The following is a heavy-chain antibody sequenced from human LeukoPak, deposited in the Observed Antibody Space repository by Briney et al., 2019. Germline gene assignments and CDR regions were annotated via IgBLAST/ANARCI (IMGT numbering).Heavy chain of an antibody. V-gene: IGHV4-34*01. CDR2: INHSGST. CDR3: ARRLITFGGVIVTCFDY. CDR1: GGSFSGYY. J-gene: IGHJ4*02. D-gene: IGHD3-16*02. Sequence: SETLSLTCAVNGGSFSGYYWSWIRQPPGKGLEWIGEINHSGSTNYNPSLKSRVTISVDTSKNQFSLKLSSVTAADTAVYYCARRLITFGGVIVTCFDYWGQGTLVTVSS.